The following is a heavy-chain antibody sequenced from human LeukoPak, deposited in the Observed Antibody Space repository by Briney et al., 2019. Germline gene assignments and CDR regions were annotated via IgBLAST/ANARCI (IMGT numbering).Heavy chain of an antibody. CDR3: ARHKTGTATFDY. D-gene: IGHD1-1*01. Sequence: SETLSLTCTVSGGSISGSYCSWIRQSPGKGLEWIGQISYGGITSYNPSLTTRVTISIDTSRNQFSLRLNSVTAAGTAVYYCARHKTGTATFDYWGQGTLITVSS. CDR2: ISYGGIT. CDR1: GGSISGSY. V-gene: IGHV4-59*08. J-gene: IGHJ4*02.